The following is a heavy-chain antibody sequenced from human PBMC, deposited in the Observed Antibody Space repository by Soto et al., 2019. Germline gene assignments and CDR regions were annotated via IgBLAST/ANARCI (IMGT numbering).Heavy chain of an antibody. CDR2: IFPGDSDI. D-gene: IGHD6-13*01. CDR1: GYRFNSYW. CDR3: ARREAAAGLGYYYGMDV. Sequence: GESLKISCKGFGYRFNSYWIGWVRQMPGKGLEWMGIIFPGDSDIRYSPSFQGQVTISADKSIATAYLQWSSLKASDTAMYYCARREAAAGLGYYYGMDVWGQGTTVTVS. V-gene: IGHV5-51*01. J-gene: IGHJ6*02.